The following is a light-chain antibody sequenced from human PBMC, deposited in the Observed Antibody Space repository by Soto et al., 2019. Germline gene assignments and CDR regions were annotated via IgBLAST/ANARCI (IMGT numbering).Light chain of an antibody. CDR1: QSVLYSSNNKNY. V-gene: IGKV4-1*01. Sequence: DIVMTQSPDSLAVSLGERATINCKSSQSVLYSSNNKNYLVWYQQKPGQPPKLLLYWASTRESGVPDRFSGSGSGTDFTLTISSLQAEDVAVYYCQQYIRWPLTFGGGTKVEIK. CDR3: QQYIRWPLT. CDR2: WAS. J-gene: IGKJ4*01.